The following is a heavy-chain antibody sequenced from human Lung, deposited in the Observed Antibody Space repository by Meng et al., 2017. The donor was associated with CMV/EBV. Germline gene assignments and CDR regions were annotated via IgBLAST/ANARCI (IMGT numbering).Heavy chain of an antibody. CDR2: IYYNGNT. CDR1: GGSISSSSYY. Sequence: GSLRLXCTVSGGSISSSSYYWGWIRQPPGKGLEWIGSIYYNGNTYYNPSLRGRITISIDTSKNEFSLKVNSVTAADTAVYYCAREGGASWFDYWGQGTLVTVSS. V-gene: IGHV4-39*07. CDR3: AREGGASWFDY. D-gene: IGHD3-16*01. J-gene: IGHJ4*02.